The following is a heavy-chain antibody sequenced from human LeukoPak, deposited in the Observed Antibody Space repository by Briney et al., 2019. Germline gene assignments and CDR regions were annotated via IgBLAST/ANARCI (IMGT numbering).Heavy chain of an antibody. Sequence: PGGSLRLSCAASGFTFSSYEMNWVRQAPGKGLEWVSYISSSGSTIYYADSVKGRFTISRDNAKNSLYLQMNSLSAEDTAVYYCARDSDYGGNSAAFDIWGQGTMVTVSS. V-gene: IGHV3-48*03. CDR1: GFTFSSYE. J-gene: IGHJ3*02. CDR2: ISSSGSTI. CDR3: ARDSDYGGNSAAFDI. D-gene: IGHD4-23*01.